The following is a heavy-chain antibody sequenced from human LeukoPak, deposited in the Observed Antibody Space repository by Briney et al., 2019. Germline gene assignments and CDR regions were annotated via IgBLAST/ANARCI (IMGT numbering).Heavy chain of an antibody. V-gene: IGHV3-30*02. J-gene: IGHJ4*02. Sequence: GGPLRLSCAASGFTFSSYGMHWVRQAPGKGLEWVAFIRYDGSNKYYADSVKGRFTISRDNSKNTLYLQMNSLRAEDTAVYYCAKDPTPGFVVVIAIPDYWGQGTLVTVSS. D-gene: IGHD2-21*01. CDR3: AKDPTPGFVVVIAIPDY. CDR1: GFTFSSYG. CDR2: IRYDGSNK.